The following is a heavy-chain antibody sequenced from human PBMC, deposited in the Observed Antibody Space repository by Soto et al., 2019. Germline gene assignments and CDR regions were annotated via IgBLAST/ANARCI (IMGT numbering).Heavy chain of an antibody. V-gene: IGHV3-7*01. CDR1: GFTFSSYW. CDR3: ARVSWVFWSGSGKRTPRRPAEYFQH. CDR2: IKQDGSEK. D-gene: IGHD3-3*01. J-gene: IGHJ1*01. Sequence: GGSLRLSCAASGFTFSSYWMSWVRQAPGKGLEWVANIKQDGSEKYYVDSVKGRFTISRDNAKNSLYLQMNSLRAEDTAVYYCARVSWVFWSGSGKRTPRRPAEYFQHWGQGTLVTVSS.